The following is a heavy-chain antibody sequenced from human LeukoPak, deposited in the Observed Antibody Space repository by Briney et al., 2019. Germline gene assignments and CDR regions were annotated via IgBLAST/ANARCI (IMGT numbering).Heavy chain of an antibody. Sequence: ASVKVSCKASGYTFTSYGISWVRQAPGQGLEWMGWISAYNGNTNYAQKFQGRVTMTRDTSTSTVYMELSSLRSEDTAVYYCARDIYDSSVEAMDVWGQGTTVTVSS. CDR3: ARDIYDSSVEAMDV. J-gene: IGHJ6*02. V-gene: IGHV1-18*01. CDR1: GYTFTSYG. CDR2: ISAYNGNT. D-gene: IGHD3-22*01.